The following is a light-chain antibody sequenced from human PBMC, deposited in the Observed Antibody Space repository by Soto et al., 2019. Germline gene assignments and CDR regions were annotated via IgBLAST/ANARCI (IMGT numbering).Light chain of an antibody. Sequence: DIQMTQSPSSLSASVGDRVTITCRASQSISSYLNWYQQKPGKAPKLLIYAASSLQSGVPSRFSGSGSGTDFTLTTSSLQPEDFATYYCQQSYSTPLFGGGTKVEIK. J-gene: IGKJ4*01. V-gene: IGKV1-39*01. CDR2: AAS. CDR1: QSISSY. CDR3: QQSYSTPL.